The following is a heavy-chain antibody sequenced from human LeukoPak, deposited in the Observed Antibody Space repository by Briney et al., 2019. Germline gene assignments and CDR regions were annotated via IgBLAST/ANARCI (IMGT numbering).Heavy chain of an antibody. CDR3: AIYNTIFGGNWFDP. Sequence: EASVKVSCKASGGTFSSYAISWVRQAPGQGLEWMGGIIPIFGTANYAQKFQGRVTITADESTSTAYMEVSSLRSEDTAVYYCAIYNTIFGGNWFDPWGQGTLVTVSS. CDR1: GGTFSSYA. CDR2: IIPIFGTA. D-gene: IGHD3-3*01. V-gene: IGHV1-69*01. J-gene: IGHJ5*02.